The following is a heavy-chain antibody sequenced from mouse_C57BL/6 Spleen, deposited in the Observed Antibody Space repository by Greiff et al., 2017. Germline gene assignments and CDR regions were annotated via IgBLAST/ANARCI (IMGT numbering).Heavy chain of an antibody. CDR1: GFSFNTYA. J-gene: IGHJ2*01. CDR3: VRAASLDY. Sequence: EVQGVESGGGLVQPKGSLKLSCAASGFSFNTYAMNWVRQAPGKGLEWVARIRSKSNNYATYYADSVKDRFTNSRDDSESMLYLRMKNLKTEDTAMYYCVRAASLDYWGQGTTLTVSS. CDR2: IRSKSNNYAT. V-gene: IGHV10-1*01.